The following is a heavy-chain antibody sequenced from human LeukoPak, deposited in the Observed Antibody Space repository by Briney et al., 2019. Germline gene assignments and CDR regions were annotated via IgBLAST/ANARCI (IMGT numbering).Heavy chain of an antibody. D-gene: IGHD3-10*01. J-gene: IGHJ6*03. CDR2: MSDSGTNT. CDR1: GFTVSSNY. V-gene: IGHV3-23*01. Sequence: GGSLRLSCAASGFTVSSNYMSWVRQAPGKGLEWVSGMSDSGTNTYYADSVKGRFTISRDNSKNTLYLQMNSLRAEDTAVYYCAKGGAVSSKSITMVRGTRRYYYYMDVWGKGTTVTISS. CDR3: AKGGAVSSKSITMVRGTRRYYYYMDV.